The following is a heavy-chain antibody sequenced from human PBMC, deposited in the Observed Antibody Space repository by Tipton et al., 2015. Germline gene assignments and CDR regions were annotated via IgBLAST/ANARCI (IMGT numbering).Heavy chain of an antibody. V-gene: IGHV4-59*08. CDR3: ARPRGPMIREAFDI. J-gene: IGHJ3*02. CDR1: GGSISSYY. D-gene: IGHD3-10*01. CDR2: IYYSGST. Sequence: TLSLTCTVSGGSISSYYWSWIRQPPGKGLEWIGYIYYSGSTNYNPSLKSRVTISVDTSKNQFSLNLSSLTAADTAIYYCARPRGPMIREAFDIWGQGTMVTVSS.